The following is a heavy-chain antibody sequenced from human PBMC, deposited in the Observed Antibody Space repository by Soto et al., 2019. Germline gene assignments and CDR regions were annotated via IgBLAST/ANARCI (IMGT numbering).Heavy chain of an antibody. CDR3: ARSGKEATVTHYFDY. CDR1: GGTFSSYA. CDR2: IIPIFGTA. V-gene: IGHV1-69*13. D-gene: IGHD4-17*01. Sequence: SVKVSCKASGGTFSSYAISWVRQAPGQGLEWMGGIIPIFGTANYAQKFQGRVTITADESTSTAYMELSSLRSEDTAVYYCARSGKEATVTHYFDYWGQGTLVTVSS. J-gene: IGHJ4*02.